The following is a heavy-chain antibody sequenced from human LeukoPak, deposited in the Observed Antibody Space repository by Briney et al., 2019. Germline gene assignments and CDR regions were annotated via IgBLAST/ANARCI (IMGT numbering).Heavy chain of an antibody. CDR2: INSDGSST. V-gene: IGHV3-74*01. D-gene: IGHD2-2*01. CDR3: ARPAEYCSSTSCYSGDFDY. CDR1: GFTFSSHW. J-gene: IGHJ4*02. Sequence: GGSLRLSCAASGFTFSSHWMHWVRQAPGKGLVWVSRINSDGSSTSYADSVKGRFTISRDNAKNTLYLQMNSLRAEDTAVYYCARPAEYCSSTSCYSGDFDYWGQGTLVTVSS.